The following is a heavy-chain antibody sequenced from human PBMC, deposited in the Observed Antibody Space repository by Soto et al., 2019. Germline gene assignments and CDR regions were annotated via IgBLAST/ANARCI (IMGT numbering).Heavy chain of an antibody. J-gene: IGHJ4*02. D-gene: IGHD3-10*01. CDR1: GFTVSSNY. CDR2: IYSGGST. V-gene: IGHV3-53*01. CDR3: ARGFPSMAYYGEYYFDK. Sequence: EVQMVESGGGLIQPGGSLRHSCAAFGFTVSSNYMTWVRQAPGKGLEWVSVIYSGGSTYYADSVKGRFTISRDNSRNTLYLQMNSLRAEDTAVYYCARGFPSMAYYGEYYFDKWGQGTLVTVSS.